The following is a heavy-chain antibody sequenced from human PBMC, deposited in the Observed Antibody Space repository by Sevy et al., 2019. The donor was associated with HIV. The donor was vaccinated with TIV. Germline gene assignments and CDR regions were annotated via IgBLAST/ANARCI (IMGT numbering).Heavy chain of an antibody. V-gene: IGHV1-24*01. CDR1: RYTLTELS. CDR3: ATTKDYYDTSGYPFDS. Sequence: ASVKVSCKVSRYTLTELSMHWVRQAPGKGLEWMGTFDPEDDEKIYAQKFQGRVTMTEDTSTDTAYMELSRLRSEDTAVYYCATTKDYYDTSGYPFDSWGQGTLVTVSS. J-gene: IGHJ4*02. D-gene: IGHD3-22*01. CDR2: FDPEDDEK.